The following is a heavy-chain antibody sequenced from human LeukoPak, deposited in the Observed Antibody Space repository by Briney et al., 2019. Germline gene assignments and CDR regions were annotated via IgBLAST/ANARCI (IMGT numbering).Heavy chain of an antibody. Sequence: GGSLRLSCAASGFTFSSYAMHWVRQAPGKGLEWVAFIHYDGSNKHYADSVKGRFTISRDNSKNTLYLQMNSLRTEDTTVYYCAKDLHGDYTLDYWGQGTLVTVSS. J-gene: IGHJ4*02. CDR3: AKDLHGDYTLDY. CDR1: GFTFSSYA. V-gene: IGHV3-30*02. CDR2: IHYDGSNK. D-gene: IGHD4-17*01.